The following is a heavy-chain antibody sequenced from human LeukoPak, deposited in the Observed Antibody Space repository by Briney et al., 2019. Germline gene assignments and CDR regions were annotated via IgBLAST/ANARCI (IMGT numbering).Heavy chain of an antibody. V-gene: IGHV3-7*01. D-gene: IGHD3-3*02. Sequence: GGSLRLSCAASGFTVSSNYMSRVRQAPGKGLEWVANIKEDGSERYHVDGRFTVSRDNVKNSLYLQLNSLRVEDMAVYYCAKTGSSTFWDWGQGTLVTVSS. CDR1: GFTVSSNY. CDR3: AKTGSSTFWD. CDR2: IKEDGSER. J-gene: IGHJ4*02.